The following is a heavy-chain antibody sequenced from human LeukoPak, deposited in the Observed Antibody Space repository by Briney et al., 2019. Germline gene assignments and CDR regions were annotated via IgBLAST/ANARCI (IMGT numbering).Heavy chain of an antibody. V-gene: IGHV3-30*04. Sequence: GRSLRLSCAASGFTFSRYAMHWVRQAPGKGLEWVAVISYDGSNKYYADSVKGRFTISRDNAKNSLYLQMNSLRAEDTAFYYCARHDFWSGFKGGDYWGQGTLVTVSS. CDR1: GFTFSRYA. D-gene: IGHD3-3*01. CDR3: ARHDFWSGFKGGDY. J-gene: IGHJ4*02. CDR2: ISYDGSNK.